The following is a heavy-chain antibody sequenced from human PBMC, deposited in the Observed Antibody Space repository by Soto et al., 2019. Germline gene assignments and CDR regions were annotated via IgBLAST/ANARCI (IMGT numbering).Heavy chain of an antibody. CDR3: ARVLDYDYVWGSFPLNWFDP. V-gene: IGHV3-21*01. Sequence: GGSLRLSCAASGFTFSSYIMNWVRQAPGKGLEWVSSISSSSSYIYYADSVRGRFTISRDNAKNSLYLQMNSLGAEDTAVYYCARVLDYDYVWGSFPLNWFDPWGQGTLVTVSS. CDR2: ISSSSSYI. J-gene: IGHJ5*02. CDR1: GFTFSSYI. D-gene: IGHD3-16*01.